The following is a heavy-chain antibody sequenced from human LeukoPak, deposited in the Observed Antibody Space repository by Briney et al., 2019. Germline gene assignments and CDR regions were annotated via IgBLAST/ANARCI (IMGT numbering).Heavy chain of an antibody. CDR2: VKENGNEQ. CDR3: ARGPGDYDASDI. CDR1: GFLFTSYW. Sequence: GGSLRLSCEASGFLFTSYWMSWVRQAPGKGPEWVAHVKENGNEQYYADSVKGRFTISRDNVKQSLCLQMNNLRVEDTAVYYCARGPGDYDASDIWGQGTMVTVSS. D-gene: IGHD4-11*01. J-gene: IGHJ3*02. V-gene: IGHV3-7*01.